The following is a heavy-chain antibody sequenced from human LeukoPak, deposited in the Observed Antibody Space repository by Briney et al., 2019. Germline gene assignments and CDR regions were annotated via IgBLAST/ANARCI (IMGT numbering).Heavy chain of an antibody. CDR2: ISAYNGNT. J-gene: IGHJ6*02. CDR1: GGTFSSYA. CDR3: ARVYDFWSGYIYYYYGMDV. V-gene: IGHV1-18*01. D-gene: IGHD3-3*01. Sequence: GASVKVSCKASGGTFSSYAISWVRQAPGQGLEWMGWISAYNGNTNYAQKLQGRVTMTTDTSASTAYMELSSLRSEDTAVYYCARVYDFWSGYIYYYYGMDVWGQGTTVTVSS.